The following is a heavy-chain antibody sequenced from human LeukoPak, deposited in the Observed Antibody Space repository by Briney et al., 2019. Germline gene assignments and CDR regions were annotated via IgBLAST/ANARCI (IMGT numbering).Heavy chain of an antibody. Sequence: GESLKISCKDSGYSFTSYWIGWVRQMPGKGLEWMGIIYPDDSNTKYSPSFQGQVTISADKSISTAYLQWSSLKASDTAMYHCARAAAGTFWFDPWGQGTLVTVSS. J-gene: IGHJ5*02. D-gene: IGHD6-13*01. CDR2: IYPDDSNT. V-gene: IGHV5-51*01. CDR1: GYSFTSYW. CDR3: ARAAAGTFWFDP.